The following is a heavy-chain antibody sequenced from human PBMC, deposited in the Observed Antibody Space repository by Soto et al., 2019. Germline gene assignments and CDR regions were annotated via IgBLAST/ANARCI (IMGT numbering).Heavy chain of an antibody. D-gene: IGHD5-18*01. V-gene: IGHV1-69*01. CDR2: IIPIFGTA. Sequence: QVQLVQSGAEVKKPGSSVKVSCKASGGTFSSYAISWVRQAPGQGLEWMGGIIPIFGTANYEQKFQGRVTITADESTSPAYMELSSLRSEDTAVYYCARTSDVDTAMVPYYGMDVWGQGTTVTVSS. CDR3: ARTSDVDTAMVPYYGMDV. J-gene: IGHJ6*02. CDR1: GGTFSSYA.